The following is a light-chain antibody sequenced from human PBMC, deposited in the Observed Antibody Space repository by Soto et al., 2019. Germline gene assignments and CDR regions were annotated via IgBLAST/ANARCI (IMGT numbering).Light chain of an antibody. J-gene: IGKJ1*01. V-gene: IGKV3D-7*01. CDR3: HQRQSWPRT. Sequence: IVLTQSPGTLSLSPWERATLSYRASQSVSNNYLAWYQQKPGQAPRLLIYGASTRATGIPARFSGSGSGTDFTLTISDVQPEDFALYYCHQRQSWPRTFGQGTKVDIK. CDR1: QSVSNNY. CDR2: GAS.